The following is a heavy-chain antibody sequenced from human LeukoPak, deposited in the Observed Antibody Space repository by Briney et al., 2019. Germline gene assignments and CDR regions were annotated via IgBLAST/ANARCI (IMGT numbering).Heavy chain of an antibody. D-gene: IGHD4-11*01. CDR3: ASSTVTSYYYGMDV. J-gene: IGHJ6*02. Sequence: PSETLSLTCTVSGGSISSYYWSWIRQPPGKGLEWIGYIYYSGSTNYNPSLKSRVTISVDTSKNQFSLKLSSVTAADTAVYYCASSTVTSYYYGMDVWGQGTTVTVSS. V-gene: IGHV4-59*01. CDR2: IYYSGST. CDR1: GGSISSYY.